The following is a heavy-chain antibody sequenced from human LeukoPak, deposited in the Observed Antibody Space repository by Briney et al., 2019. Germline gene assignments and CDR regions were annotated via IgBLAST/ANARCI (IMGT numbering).Heavy chain of an antibody. CDR3: ARHDREMAGAFDI. CDR2: IYYSGST. D-gene: IGHD5-24*01. J-gene: IGHJ3*02. V-gene: IGHV4-59*08. CDR1: GSSISSYY. Sequence: PSETLSLTCTVSGSSISSYYWSWIRQPPGKGLEWIGYIYYSGSTNYNPSLKSRVTISVDTSKNQFSLKLSSVTAADTAVYYCARHDREMAGAFDIWGQGTMVTVSS.